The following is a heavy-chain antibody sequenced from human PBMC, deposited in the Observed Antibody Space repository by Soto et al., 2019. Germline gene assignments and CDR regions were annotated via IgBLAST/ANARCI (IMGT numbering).Heavy chain of an antibody. Sequence: AASVKVSCKASGGTFSSYAISWVRQAPGQGLEWMGGIIPIFGTANYAQKFQGRVTMTRDTSISTAYMELSRLRSDDTAVYYCARDARVVPAAILGYWGQGTLVTVS. J-gene: IGHJ4*02. CDR2: IIPIFGTA. V-gene: IGHV1-69*05. CDR3: ARDARVVPAAILGY. D-gene: IGHD2-2*02. CDR1: GGTFSSYA.